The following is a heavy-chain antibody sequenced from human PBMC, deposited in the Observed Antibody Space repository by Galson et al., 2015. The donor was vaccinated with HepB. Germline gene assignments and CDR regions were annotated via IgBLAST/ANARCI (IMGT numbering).Heavy chain of an antibody. CDR2: ISWNSGSI. J-gene: IGHJ3*02. V-gene: IGHV3-9*01. CDR3: AKDIGTDAFDI. CDR1: GFTFDDYA. Sequence: SLRLSCAASGFTFDDYAMHWVRQAPGKGLEWVSGISWNSGSIGYADSVKGRFTISRDNAKNSLYLQMNSLRAEDTALYYCAKDIGTDAFDIRGQGTMVTVSS.